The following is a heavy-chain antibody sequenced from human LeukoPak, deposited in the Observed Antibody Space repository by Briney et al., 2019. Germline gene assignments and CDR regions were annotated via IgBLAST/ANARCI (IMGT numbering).Heavy chain of an antibody. CDR1: GGSFSGYY. V-gene: IGHV4-34*01. J-gene: IGHJ4*02. CDR3: ARENSSGWYVGLDY. Sequence: SETLSLTCAVYGGSFSGYYWSWIRQPPGKGLEWIGEINHSGSTNYNPSLKSRVTISVDTSKNQFSLKLSSVTAADTAVYYCARENSSGWYVGLDYWGQGTLVTVSS. CDR2: INHSGST. D-gene: IGHD6-19*01.